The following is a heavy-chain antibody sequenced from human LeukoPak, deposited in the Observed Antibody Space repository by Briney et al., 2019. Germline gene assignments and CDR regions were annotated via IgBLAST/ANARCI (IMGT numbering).Heavy chain of an antibody. J-gene: IGHJ4*02. CDR3: ARANPNWNPPDS. D-gene: IGHD1-1*01. CDR1: SDSMTSYF. V-gene: IGHV4-59*08. CDR2: VYHSGST. Sequence: PSETLSLTCSVSSDSMTSYFWSWIRQPPGKGLEWIGYVYHSGSTSYNPSLKSRVSISEDTSKNQFSLKLSSVTAADTAVYFCARANPNWNPPDSWGQGTLVTVSS.